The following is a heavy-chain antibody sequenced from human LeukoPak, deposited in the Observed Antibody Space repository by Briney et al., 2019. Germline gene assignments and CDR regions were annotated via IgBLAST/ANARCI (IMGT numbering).Heavy chain of an antibody. Sequence: GGSLRLSCAASGFTSSSYWMSWVRQAPGKGLEWVSGTSGGGGDTSYADSVKGRFTISRDNSKNTLYLHMNSLRAEDTAVYYCAKDTRYGSETFGAFDIWGQGTMITVSS. D-gene: IGHD3-10*01. CDR3: AKDTRYGSETFGAFDI. V-gene: IGHV3-23*01. CDR1: GFTSSSYW. J-gene: IGHJ3*02. CDR2: TSGGGGDT.